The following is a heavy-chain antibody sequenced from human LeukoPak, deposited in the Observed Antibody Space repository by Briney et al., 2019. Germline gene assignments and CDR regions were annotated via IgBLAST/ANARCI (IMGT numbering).Heavy chain of an antibody. Sequence: GGSLRLSCAASGFTFSSYSMNWVRQAPGKELEWVSSISSSSSYIYYADSVKGRFTISRDNAKNSLYLQMNSLRAEDTAVYYCASHPSSGWYLSEDYWGQGTLVTVSS. CDR3: ASHPSSGWYLSEDY. J-gene: IGHJ4*02. V-gene: IGHV3-21*01. CDR1: GFTFSSYS. CDR2: ISSSSSYI. D-gene: IGHD6-13*01.